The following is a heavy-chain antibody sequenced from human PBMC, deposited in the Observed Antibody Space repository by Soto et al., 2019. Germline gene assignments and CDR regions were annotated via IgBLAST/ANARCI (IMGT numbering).Heavy chain of an antibody. D-gene: IGHD2-15*01. CDR3: ARGQCSGGSCYRLFDY. CDR1: GFTFSSYW. CDR2: IKQDGSEK. V-gene: IGHV3-7*01. Sequence: ESGGGLVQPGGSLRLSCAASGFTFSSYWMSWVRQAPGKGLEWVANIKQDGSEKYYVDSVKGRFTISRDNAKNSLYLQMNSLRAEDTAVYYCARGQCSGGSCYRLFDYWGQGTLVTVSS. J-gene: IGHJ4*02.